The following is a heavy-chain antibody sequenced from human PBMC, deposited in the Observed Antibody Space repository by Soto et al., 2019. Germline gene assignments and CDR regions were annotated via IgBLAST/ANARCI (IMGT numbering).Heavy chain of an antibody. CDR2: INPSGGNT. CDR3: ARVFSSGLGGPAFSWFDP. CDR1: GYTFTSYY. V-gene: IGHV1-46*01. J-gene: IGHJ5*02. D-gene: IGHD6-19*01. Sequence: ASVKVSCKASGYTFTSYYMHWVRQAPGQGLEWMGMINPSGGNTNYAQKFQGRVTMTRDTSTSTVYMELSSLRSEDTAVYYCARVFSSGLGGPAFSWFDPWGQGTLVTVSS.